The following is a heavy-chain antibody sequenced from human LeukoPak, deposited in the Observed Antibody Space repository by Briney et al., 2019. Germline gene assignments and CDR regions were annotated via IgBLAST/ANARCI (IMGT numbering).Heavy chain of an antibody. CDR1: GFSFSDAW. J-gene: IGHJ6*03. CDR3: TSGTLSYYYMDV. D-gene: IGHD1-14*01. V-gene: IGHV4-59*01. CDR2: IYYSGST. Sequence: PGGSLRLSCAASGFSFSDAWMSWVRQPPGKGLEWIGYIYYSGSTNYNPSLKSRVTISVDTSKNQFSLKLSSVTAADTAVYYCTSGTLSYYYMDVWGKGTTVTISS.